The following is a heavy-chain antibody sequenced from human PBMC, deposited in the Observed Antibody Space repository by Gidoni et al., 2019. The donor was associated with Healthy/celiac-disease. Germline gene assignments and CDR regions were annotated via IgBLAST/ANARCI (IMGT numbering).Heavy chain of an antibody. J-gene: IGHJ4*02. CDR3: ARGGSGWSNFDY. D-gene: IGHD6-19*01. CDR2: IYYSGST. V-gene: IGHV4-31*03. CDR1: GGSISSGGYY. Sequence: QVQLQESGPGLVKPSPPLSLTCTVSGGSISSGGYYWSWIRQHPGKGLEWIGYIYYSGSTYYNPSLKSRVTISVDTSKNQFSLKLSSVTAADTAVYYCARGGSGWSNFDYWGQGTLVTVSS.